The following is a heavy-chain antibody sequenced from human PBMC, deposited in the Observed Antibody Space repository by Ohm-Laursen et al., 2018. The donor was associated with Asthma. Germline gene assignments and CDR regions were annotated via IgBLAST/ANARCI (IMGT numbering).Heavy chain of an antibody. J-gene: IGHJ4*02. V-gene: IGHV3-53*01. CDR2: IHSDGSR. Sequence: GSLRLSCTASGFTVSGSYMSWVRQAPGKGLEWVSIIHSDGSRYYADSVKGRFTISRDNSKNTLYLQMDSLGADDTAVYYCARYANLGYWGQGTLVTVSS. CDR1: GFTVSGSY. CDR3: ARYANLGY.